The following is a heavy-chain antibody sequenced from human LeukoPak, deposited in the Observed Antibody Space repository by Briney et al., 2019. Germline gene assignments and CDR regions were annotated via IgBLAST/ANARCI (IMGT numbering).Heavy chain of an antibody. Sequence: PSETLSLTCAVYGGSFSGYYWSWIRQPPGKGLEWIGEINHSGSTNYNPSLKSRVTISVDTSKNQFSLKLSSVTAADTAVYYCAIRTGRWFDPWGQGTLVTVSS. CDR2: INHSGST. D-gene: IGHD1-1*01. J-gene: IGHJ5*02. CDR1: GGSFSGYY. V-gene: IGHV4-34*01. CDR3: AIRTGRWFDP.